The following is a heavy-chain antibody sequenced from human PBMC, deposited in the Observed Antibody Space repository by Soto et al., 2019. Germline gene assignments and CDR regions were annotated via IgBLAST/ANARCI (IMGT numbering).Heavy chain of an antibody. J-gene: IGHJ6*02. Sequence: ASVKVSCKASGYTFTSDYMHWVRQAPGQGLEWMGWINPNSGGTNYAQKFQGWVTMTRDTSISTAYMELSRLRSDDTAVYYCARAYSNPSNYYYGMDVWGQGTTVTVSS. CDR1: GYTFTSDY. CDR2: INPNSGGT. D-gene: IGHD4-4*01. V-gene: IGHV1-2*04. CDR3: ARAYSNPSNYYYGMDV.